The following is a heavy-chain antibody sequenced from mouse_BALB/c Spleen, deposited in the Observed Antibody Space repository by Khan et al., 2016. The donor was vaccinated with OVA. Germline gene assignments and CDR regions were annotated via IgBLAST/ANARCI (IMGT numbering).Heavy chain of an antibody. CDR3: AKGVWSYDYALDY. Sequence: QVQLKESGPGLVAPSQSLSITCTVSGFSLTDYGVSWIRQPPGKGLEWLGVIWGGGSTYYNSALKSRLSISKDNSKSQVFLKMSRLQTDDTAMYDCAKGVWSYDYALDYWGQGTSVTVSS. CDR1: GFSLTDYG. D-gene: IGHD1-1*02. V-gene: IGHV2-6-5*01. CDR2: IWGGGST. J-gene: IGHJ4*01.